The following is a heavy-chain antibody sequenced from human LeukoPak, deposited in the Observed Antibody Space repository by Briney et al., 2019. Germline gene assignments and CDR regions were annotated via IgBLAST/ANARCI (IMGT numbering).Heavy chain of an antibody. CDR1: GFTFSEYY. D-gene: IGHD2-21*02. CDR3: ARGESSCCSGGCYFAS. Sequence: GGSLRLSCAASGFTFSEYYMSWIRQAPGKALEWVSYVSSGSSTIYYADSMKGRSTVSRDNGKRSPYLHMNSLRAAETAMYYCARGESSCCSGGCYFASWGQGTLVTISS. J-gene: IGHJ5*01. V-gene: IGHV3-11*04. CDR2: VSSGSSTI.